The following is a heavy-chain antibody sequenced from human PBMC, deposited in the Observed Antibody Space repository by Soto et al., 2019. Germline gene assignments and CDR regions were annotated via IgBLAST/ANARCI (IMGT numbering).Heavy chain of an antibody. Sequence: GGSLRLSCAASGFTFSSYAMSWVRQAPGKGLEWVSAISGSGGSTYYADFVKGRFTISRDNSKNTLYLQMNSLRAEDTAVYYCAKGMYYDILTGFTYYYGMDVWGQGTTVTVSS. J-gene: IGHJ6*02. CDR3: AKGMYYDILTGFTYYYGMDV. CDR2: ISGSGGST. D-gene: IGHD3-9*01. CDR1: GFTFSSYA. V-gene: IGHV3-23*01.